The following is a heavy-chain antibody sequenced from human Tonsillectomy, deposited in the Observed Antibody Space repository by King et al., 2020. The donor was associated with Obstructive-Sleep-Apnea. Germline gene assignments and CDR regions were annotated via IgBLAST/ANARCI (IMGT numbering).Heavy chain of an antibody. D-gene: IGHD6-19*01. J-gene: IGHJ6*02. CDR3: ARDLVAGYSSGWSHYYYYGMDV. CDR2: ISYDGSNK. V-gene: IGHV3-30-3*01. Sequence: VQLVESGGGVVQPGRSLRLSCAASGFTFSSYAMHWVRQAPGKGLEWVAVISYDGSNKYYADSVKGRFTISRDNSKNTLYLQMNSLRAEDTAVYYCARDLVAGYSSGWSHYYYYGMDVWGHGTTVTVSS. CDR1: GFTFSSYA.